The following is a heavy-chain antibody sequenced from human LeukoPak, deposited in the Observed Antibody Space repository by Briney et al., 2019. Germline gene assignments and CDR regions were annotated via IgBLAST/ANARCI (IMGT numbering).Heavy chain of an antibody. CDR1: GFTFSTYW. CDR2: IKQDGSEE. V-gene: IGHV3-7*01. D-gene: IGHD3-16*02. Sequence: GGSLRLSCAASGFTFSTYWMSWVRQAPGKGLEWVANIKQDGSEEYYVDSVKGRFTISRDNVKNSLFLQMNSLRAEDTAVYYCAKGRLGELSLFPDWGQGTLVTVSS. J-gene: IGHJ4*02. CDR3: AKGRLGELSLFPD.